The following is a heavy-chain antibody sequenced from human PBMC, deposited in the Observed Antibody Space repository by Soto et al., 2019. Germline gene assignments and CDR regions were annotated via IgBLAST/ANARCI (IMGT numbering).Heavy chain of an antibody. J-gene: IGHJ4*02. CDR3: ARSGAHYIRTYYFDY. Sequence: PSETLSLTCTVSGGSISSGGYYWSWIRQHPGKGLEWIGYIYYSGSTYYNPSLKSRVTISVDTSKNQFSLKLSSVTAADTAVYYCARSGAHYIRTYYFDYWGQGTLVTVSS. CDR2: IYYSGST. CDR1: GGSISSGGYY. V-gene: IGHV4-31*03. D-gene: IGHD1-26*01.